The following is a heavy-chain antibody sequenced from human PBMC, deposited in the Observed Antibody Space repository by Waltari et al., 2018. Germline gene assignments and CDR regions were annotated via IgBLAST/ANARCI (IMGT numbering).Heavy chain of an antibody. V-gene: IGHV4-59*01. CDR3: ASSDPHRSLELLDY. CDR2: IYYSGST. D-gene: IGHD1-7*01. J-gene: IGHJ4*02. CDR1: GCPIRSYY. Sequence: QVQLQESGPGLVKPSETLSLTCTVSGCPIRSYYWSWIRQPPGKGLEWIGYIYYSGSTNYNPSLKSRVTISVDTSKNQFSLKLSSVTAADTAVYYCASSDPHRSLELLDYWGQGTLVTVSS.